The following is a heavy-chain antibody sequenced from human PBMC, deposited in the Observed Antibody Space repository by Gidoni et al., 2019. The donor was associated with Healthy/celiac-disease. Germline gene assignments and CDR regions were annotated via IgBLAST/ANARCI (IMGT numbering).Heavy chain of an antibody. D-gene: IGHD2-8*01. CDR1: GGSISSGCDY. CDR2: IYYSGST. CDR3: ARTPEMEGFDY. V-gene: IGHV4-31*03. Sequence: QVQLQESGPGLVKPSQTLSLTCTVSGGSISSGCDYWSWIRQHTGKCLEWIGYIYYSGSTYYNPSLKSRVTISVDTSKNQFSLKLSSVTAADTAVYYCARTPEMEGFDYWGQGTLVTFSS. J-gene: IGHJ4*02.